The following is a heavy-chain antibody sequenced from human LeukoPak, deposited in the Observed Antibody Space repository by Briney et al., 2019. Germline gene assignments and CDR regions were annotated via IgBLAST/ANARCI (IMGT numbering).Heavy chain of an antibody. J-gene: IGHJ4*02. CDR3: ARENSGSYREFDY. CDR2: IYTSGST. D-gene: IGHD1-26*01. V-gene: IGHV4-4*07. Sequence: SETLSLTCTVSGGSISSYYWSWLRQPAGKGLEWIGRIYTSGSTNYNASLKSRVSMSVDTSKNQFSLKLSSVTAADTAVFYCARENSGSYREFDYWGQGTLVTVSS. CDR1: GGSISSYY.